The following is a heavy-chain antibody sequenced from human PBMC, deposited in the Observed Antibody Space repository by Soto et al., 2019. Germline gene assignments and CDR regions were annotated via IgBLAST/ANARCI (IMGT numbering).Heavy chain of an antibody. Sequence: EVQLVESGGGLVQPGGSRRLSCEASGFTFSSHWMHWVRQAPGKGLMWVSHIKTDGSTTNYADSVKGRFIISRDNTKNTLYLQMNSLRAEDTAVYYCARDYVSGSSDSWGPGTLVTVSS. CDR2: IKTDGSTT. CDR3: ARDYVSGSSDS. CDR1: GFTFSSHW. V-gene: IGHV3-74*01. D-gene: IGHD3-16*01. J-gene: IGHJ4*02.